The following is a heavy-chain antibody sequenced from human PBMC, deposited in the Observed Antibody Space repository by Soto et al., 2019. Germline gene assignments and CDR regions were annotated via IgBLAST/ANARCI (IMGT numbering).Heavy chain of an antibody. J-gene: IGHJ4*02. CDR1: GGSISSYY. CDR3: ARVGSRLPLFDY. V-gene: IGHV4-59*01. Sequence: SETLSLTCTVSGGSISSYYWSWIRQPPGKGLEWIGYIYYSGSTNYNPSLKSRVTISVDTSKNLFSLKLSSVTAADTAVYYCARVGSRLPLFDYWGQGTLVTVSS. D-gene: IGHD5-12*01. CDR2: IYYSGST.